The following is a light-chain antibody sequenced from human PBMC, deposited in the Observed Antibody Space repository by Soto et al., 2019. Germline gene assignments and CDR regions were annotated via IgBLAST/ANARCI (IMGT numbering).Light chain of an antibody. J-gene: IGLJ1*01. CDR1: GSDVGGYDY. V-gene: IGLV2-14*01. CDR3: SSFRSSSTLPYV. CDR2: EVT. Sequence: QSVLTQPASVSGSPGQSTTISCTGTGSDVGGYDYVSWYQQYPGKAPKLIIYEVTNRPSGVSNRFSGSKSGNTASLSISGLRAEDEADYYCSSFRSSSTLPYVFGTGTKVTVL.